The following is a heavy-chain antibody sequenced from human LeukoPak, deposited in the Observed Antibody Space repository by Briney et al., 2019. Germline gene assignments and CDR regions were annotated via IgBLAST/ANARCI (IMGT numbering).Heavy chain of an antibody. Sequence: EASVTVSCKASGYTFTGYYMHWVRQAPGQRLAWMGWINAGNGNTKYSQKFQGRVTITRDTSASTAYMELSSLRSEDTAVYYCARGVTGEFPSYWGQGTLVTVSS. J-gene: IGHJ4*02. CDR1: GYTFTGYY. D-gene: IGHD3-10*01. V-gene: IGHV1-3*01. CDR3: ARGVTGEFPSY. CDR2: INAGNGNT.